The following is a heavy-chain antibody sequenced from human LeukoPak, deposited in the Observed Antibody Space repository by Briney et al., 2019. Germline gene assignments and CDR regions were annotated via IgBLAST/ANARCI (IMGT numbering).Heavy chain of an antibody. V-gene: IGHV3-7*01. CDR2: IKQDGSEK. J-gene: IGHJ4*02. CDR1: GFTFSSYW. CDR3: ARDTDYCGGDCYSDY. Sequence: PGGSLRLSCAASGFTFSSYWMSWVRQAPGKGLVWVANIKQDGSEKYYVDSVKGRFTISRDNAKNSLYLQMNSLRGEDTAVYYCARDTDYCGGDCYSDYWGQGTLVTVSS. D-gene: IGHD2-21*02.